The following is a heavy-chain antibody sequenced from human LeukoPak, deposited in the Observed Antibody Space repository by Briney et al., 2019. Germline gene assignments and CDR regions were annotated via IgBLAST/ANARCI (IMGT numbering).Heavy chain of an antibody. V-gene: IGHV1-3*01. CDR1: GYTFTSYA. Sequence: ASVKVSCKASGYTFTSYAMHWVRQAPGQRLEWMGWINAGNGNTKYSQKFQGRVTITRDTSASTAYTELSSLRSEDTAVYYCARLYYDYVWGSYRYGRFDYWGQGTLVTVSS. J-gene: IGHJ4*02. D-gene: IGHD3-16*02. CDR3: ARLYYDYVWGSYRYGRFDY. CDR2: INAGNGNT.